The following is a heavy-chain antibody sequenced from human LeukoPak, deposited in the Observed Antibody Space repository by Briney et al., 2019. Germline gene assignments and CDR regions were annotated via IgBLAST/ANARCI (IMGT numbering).Heavy chain of an antibody. J-gene: IGHJ4*02. CDR3: ARVSNYDFWSGSNSPFDY. Sequence: GGSLRLSCAASGFTFSSYWMHWVRQAPGKGLVWVSRINSDGSSTSYADSVKGRFTISGDNAKNTLYLQMNSLRAEDTAVYYCARVSNYDFWSGSNSPFDYWGQGTLVTVSS. CDR1: GFTFSSYW. D-gene: IGHD3-3*01. CDR2: INSDGSST. V-gene: IGHV3-74*01.